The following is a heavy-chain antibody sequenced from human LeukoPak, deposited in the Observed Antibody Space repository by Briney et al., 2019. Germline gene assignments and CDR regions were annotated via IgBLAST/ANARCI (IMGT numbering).Heavy chain of an antibody. D-gene: IGHD4-17*01. CDR3: ARDRGDYVGTGRFDP. CDR2: ISGSGGST. J-gene: IGHJ5*02. V-gene: IGHV3-23*01. CDR1: GFTFSSYA. Sequence: GGSLRLSCAASGFTFSSYAMSWVRQAPGKGLERVSAISGSGGSTYYADSVKGRFTISRDNAKNSLYLQMNSLRAEDTAVYYCARDRGDYVGTGRFDPWGQGTLVTVSS.